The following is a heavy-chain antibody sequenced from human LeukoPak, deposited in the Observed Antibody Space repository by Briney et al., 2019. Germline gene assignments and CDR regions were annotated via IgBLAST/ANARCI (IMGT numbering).Heavy chain of an antibody. J-gene: IGHJ4*02. CDR1: GYTFTRYD. Sequence: EASVKVSCKTSGYTFTRYDINLVRQAPGQGLEWMGWMKSNSGDTHFAQKFQGRVTMTRNTSISTAFMELSSLRSEDTAVYYCASGEHSSSWYPFDNWGQGSLVTVSS. CDR2: MKSNSGDT. V-gene: IGHV1-8*01. D-gene: IGHD6-13*01. CDR3: ASGEHSSSWYPFDN.